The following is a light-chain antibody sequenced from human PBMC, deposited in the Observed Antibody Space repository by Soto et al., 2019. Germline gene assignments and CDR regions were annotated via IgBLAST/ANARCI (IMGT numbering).Light chain of an antibody. J-gene: IGLJ3*02. Sequence: QSVLTQPPSASGTPGQRVTISCSGSSSNIGSNTVNWYQQPPGTAPTLLIYSNNQRPSGVPDRFSGSKSGTSASLAVNGLQSGDEADYYCAAWDDSLNGPLFGGGTKLTVL. CDR2: SNN. CDR1: SSNIGSNT. CDR3: AAWDDSLNGPL. V-gene: IGLV1-44*01.